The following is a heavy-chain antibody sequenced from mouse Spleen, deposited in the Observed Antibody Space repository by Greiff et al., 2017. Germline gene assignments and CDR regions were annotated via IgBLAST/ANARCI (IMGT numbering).Heavy chain of an antibody. CDR2: IYPGSGST. D-gene: IGHD2-10*02. V-gene: IGHV1-55*01. CDR3: AREGYGNPWFAY. CDR1: GYTFTSYW. Sequence: QVQLQQPGAELVKPGASVKMSCKASGYTFTSYWITWVKQRPGQGLEWIGDIYPGSGSTNYNEKFKSKATLTVDTSSSTAYMQLSSLTSEDSAVYYCAREGYGNPWFAYWGQGTLVTVSA. J-gene: IGHJ3*01.